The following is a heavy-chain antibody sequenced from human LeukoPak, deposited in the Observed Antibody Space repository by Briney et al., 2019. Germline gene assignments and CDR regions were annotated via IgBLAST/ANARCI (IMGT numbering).Heavy chain of an antibody. J-gene: IGHJ2*01. CDR1: GFTFSTHA. CDR2: ISGDVQTT. V-gene: IGHV3-23*01. CDR3: AKDGYYSPANHFARLHFDL. D-gene: IGHD3-3*01. Sequence: GGSLRLSCEASGFTFSTHAMNWIRQTPGKGLEWLSVISGDVQTTTYASSVKGRFTISRDNSKNTLYLEMNSLRVDDTAIYYCAKDGYYSPANHFARLHFDLWGRGTRVTVSS.